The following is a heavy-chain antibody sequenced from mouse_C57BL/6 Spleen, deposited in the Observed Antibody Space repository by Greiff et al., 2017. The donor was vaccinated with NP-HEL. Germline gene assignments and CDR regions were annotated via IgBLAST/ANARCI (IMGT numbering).Heavy chain of an antibody. J-gene: IGHJ4*01. CDR3: TVDGAMDY. CDR1: GFNIKDDY. CDR2: IEPENGDT. Sequence: EVQLQQSGAELVRPGASVKLSCTASGFNIKDDYMHWVKQRPEQGLEWIGWIEPENGDTEYATKFQGKATITADTSSNTAYLQLSSLTSEDTAVYYCTVDGAMDYWGQGTSVTVSS. V-gene: IGHV14-4*01.